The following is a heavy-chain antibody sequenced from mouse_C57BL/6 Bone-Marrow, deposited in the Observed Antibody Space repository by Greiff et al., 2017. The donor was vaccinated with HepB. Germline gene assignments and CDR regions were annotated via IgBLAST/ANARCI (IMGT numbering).Heavy chain of an antibody. CDR2: ISSGSSTI. V-gene: IGHV5-17*01. Sequence: EVKLVESGGGLVKPGGSLKLSCAASGFTFSDYGMHWVRQAPEKGLEWVAYISSGSSTIYYADTVKGRFPISRDNAKNTLFLQMTSLRSEDTAMYYCARGYYSNDYAMDYWGQGTSVTVSS. D-gene: IGHD2-5*01. J-gene: IGHJ4*01. CDR1: GFTFSDYG. CDR3: ARGYYSNDYAMDY.